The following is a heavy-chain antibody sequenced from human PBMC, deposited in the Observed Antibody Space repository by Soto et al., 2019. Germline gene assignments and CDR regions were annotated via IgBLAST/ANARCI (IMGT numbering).Heavy chain of an antibody. V-gene: IGHV3-30-3*01. J-gene: IGHJ6*02. D-gene: IGHD6-25*01. Sequence: QVQLVESGGGVVQPGRSLRLSCAASGFTFSSYAMHWVRQAPGKGLEWVAVISYDGSNKYYADSVKGRFTISRDNSKNTLHLQMNSLRAEDTAVYYCARDQGGPYYYYGMDVWGQGTTVTVSS. CDR3: ARDQGGPYYYYGMDV. CDR2: ISYDGSNK. CDR1: GFTFSSYA.